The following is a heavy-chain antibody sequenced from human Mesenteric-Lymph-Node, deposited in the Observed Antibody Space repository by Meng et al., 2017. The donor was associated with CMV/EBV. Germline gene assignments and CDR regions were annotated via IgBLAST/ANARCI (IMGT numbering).Heavy chain of an antibody. V-gene: IGHV1-69*02. D-gene: IGHD2-15*01. CDR1: GGTFSIYT. CDR2: IIPILDIT. Sequence: SVKVSCKASGGTFSIYTINWVRQAPGQGLEWMGRIIPILDITHYAQRFQGRVTITADKSTGTAFLDLSSLRHEDTALYYCARGGTYSDDYYGMDVWGQGTTVTSP. J-gene: IGHJ6*02. CDR3: ARGGTYSDDYYGMDV.